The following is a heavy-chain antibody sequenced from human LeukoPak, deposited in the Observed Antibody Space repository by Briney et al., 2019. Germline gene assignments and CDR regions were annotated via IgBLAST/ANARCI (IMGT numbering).Heavy chain of an antibody. CDR3: ARVNIHYYYMDV. CDR2: MYHSGNT. D-gene: IGHD2/OR15-2a*01. Sequence: SETLSLTCAVSGYSISSGYYWGWIRQPPGKGMEWIGSMYHSGNTYYNPSLKSRVTISVDTSKNQFSLNLSSVTAADTAVYYCARVNIHYYYMDVWGKGTTVTVSS. V-gene: IGHV4-38-2*01. CDR1: GYSISSGYY. J-gene: IGHJ6*03.